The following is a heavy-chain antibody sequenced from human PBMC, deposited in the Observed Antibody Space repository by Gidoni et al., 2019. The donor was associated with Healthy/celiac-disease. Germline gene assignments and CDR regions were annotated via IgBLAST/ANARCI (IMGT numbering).Heavy chain of an antibody. CDR1: GGFIRSGGYY. D-gene: IGHD4-17*01. J-gene: IGHJ3*02. Sequence: QVPLQESGPGLVKPSQTLSLPCTVSGGFIRSGGYYWSRLRQHPGKGLEWIGYIYYSWSTYYNPSLKSRVTISVDTSKNQFSLKLRSVTAAATSVYYCARDPFWGNGDYVMNAFDIWGQGTMVTVSS. CDR2: IYYSWST. CDR3: ARDPFWGNGDYVMNAFDI. V-gene: IGHV4-31*03.